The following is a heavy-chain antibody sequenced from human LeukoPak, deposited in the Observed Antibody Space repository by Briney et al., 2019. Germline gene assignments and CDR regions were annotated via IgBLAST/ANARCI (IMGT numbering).Heavy chain of an antibody. CDR1: GFTFSSYA. Sequence: SGGSLRLSCAASGFTFSSYAMSWVRQAPGKGLEWVSSFSGSGGRTYYADSVKGRFTISRDNSKNTLYLQMNSLRAEDTAVYYCARGGVDSIVGATIVFDYWGQGTLVTVSS. CDR3: ARGGVDSIVGATIVFDY. D-gene: IGHD1-26*01. V-gene: IGHV3-23*01. CDR2: FSGSGGRT. J-gene: IGHJ4*02.